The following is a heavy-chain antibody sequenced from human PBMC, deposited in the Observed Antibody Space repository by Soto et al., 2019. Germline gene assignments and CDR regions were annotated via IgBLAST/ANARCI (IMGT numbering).Heavy chain of an antibody. D-gene: IGHD2-8*01. Sequence: QPGVSLRLSCAASGFIFTTYAMSWVRQTPGKGLEWVSTVSGSGDNTYYADSVKGRFTISRDNSKNTLYLQMYSLRAEDTAVHYCAKDPLMVPSGIDYWGQGTLVTVSS. V-gene: IGHV3-23*01. CDR2: VSGSGDNT. CDR1: GFIFTTYA. J-gene: IGHJ4*02. CDR3: AKDPLMVPSGIDY.